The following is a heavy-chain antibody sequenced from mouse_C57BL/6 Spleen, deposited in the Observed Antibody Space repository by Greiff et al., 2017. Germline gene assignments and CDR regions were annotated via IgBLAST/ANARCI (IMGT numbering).Heavy chain of an antibody. CDR2: INPSTGGT. D-gene: IGHD1-1*01. CDR3: APYYYGSSYGFAY. Sequence: VQLQQSGPELVKPGASVKISCKASGYSFTGYYMNWVKQSPEKSLEWIGEINPSTGGTTYNQKFKAKATLTVDKSSSTAYMPLKSLTSEDSAVYYCAPYYYGSSYGFAYWGQGTLVTVSA. CDR1: GYSFTGYY. V-gene: IGHV1-42*01. J-gene: IGHJ3*01.